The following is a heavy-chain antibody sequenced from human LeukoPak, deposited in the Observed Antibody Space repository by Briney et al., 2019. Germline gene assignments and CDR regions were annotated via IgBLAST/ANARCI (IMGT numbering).Heavy chain of an antibody. D-gene: IGHD3-16*02. CDR1: GFTFSSYA. J-gene: IGHJ1*01. Sequence: PGRSLRLSCAASGFTFSSYAMTWVRQAPGEGLEWVSTISGSGGGTYYADSVKGRFTISRDNSKNTLYVQMNNLRAEDTAVYYCAKVQDYVWGSYRSSQEYFQHWGQGTLVTVSS. CDR2: ISGSGGGT. V-gene: IGHV3-23*01. CDR3: AKVQDYVWGSYRSSQEYFQH.